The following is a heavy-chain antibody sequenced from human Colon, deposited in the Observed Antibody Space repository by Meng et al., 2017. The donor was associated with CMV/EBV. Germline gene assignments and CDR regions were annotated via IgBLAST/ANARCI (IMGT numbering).Heavy chain of an antibody. CDR1: GLTVNSNY. J-gene: IGHJ5*02. D-gene: IGHD2-15*01. V-gene: IGHV3-53*01. CDR2: IYSGGST. CDR3: ARKDCNGGRCYRPFDP. Sequence: GESLKISCAASGLTVNSNYMSWVRQAPGKGLEWVSVIYSGGSTYYADSVKGRFTVSRDNSNNTLYLQVNSLRAEDTAVYYCARKDCNGGRCYRPFDPWGQGTLVTVSS.